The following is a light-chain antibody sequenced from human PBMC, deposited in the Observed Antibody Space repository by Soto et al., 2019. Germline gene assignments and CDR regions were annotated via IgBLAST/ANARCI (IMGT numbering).Light chain of an antibody. CDR2: EGS. V-gene: IGLV2-23*01. CDR1: SGDVGSYIL. CDR3: RSYADSSTVV. J-gene: IGLJ3*02. Sequence: QSALTQPASVSGSPGQSITISCTRTSGDVGSYILVSWHQPHPGKAPELMIYEGSKRPSGVSNRFSGSKSGTTASLTISGLQAEDEADYYCRSYADSSTVVFGGGTELTVL.